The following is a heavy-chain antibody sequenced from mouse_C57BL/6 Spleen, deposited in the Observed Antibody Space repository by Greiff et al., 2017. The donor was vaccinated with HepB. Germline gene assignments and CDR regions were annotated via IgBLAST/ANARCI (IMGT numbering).Heavy chain of an antibody. Sequence: VQLKQPGAELVKPGASVKLSCKASGYTFTSYWMHWVKQRPGQGLEWIGMIHPNSGSTNYNEKFKSKATLTVDKSSSTAYMQLSSLTSEDSAVYYCAREYSNSYYYAMDYWGQGTSVTVSS. CDR2: IHPNSGST. J-gene: IGHJ4*01. CDR1: GYTFTSYW. CDR3: AREYSNSYYYAMDY. V-gene: IGHV1-64*01. D-gene: IGHD2-5*01.